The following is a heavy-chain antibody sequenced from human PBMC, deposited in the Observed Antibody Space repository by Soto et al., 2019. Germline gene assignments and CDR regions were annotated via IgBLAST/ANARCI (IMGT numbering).Heavy chain of an antibody. CDR1: GGSISSGGYY. J-gene: IGHJ4*02. V-gene: IGHV4-31*03. Sequence: QVQLQESGPGLLKPSQTLSLTCTVSGGSISSGGYYWSWIRQHPGKGLEWIGYIYYSGSTYYNPSLKSRVTISVDTSKNQFSLKLSSVTAADTAVYYCARVEHTRYDFWSGYYFDYWGQGTLVTVSS. CDR3: ARVEHTRYDFWSGYYFDY. CDR2: IYYSGST. D-gene: IGHD3-3*01.